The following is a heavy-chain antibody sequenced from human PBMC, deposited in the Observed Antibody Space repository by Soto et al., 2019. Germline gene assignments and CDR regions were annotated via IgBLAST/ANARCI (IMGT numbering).Heavy chain of an antibody. CDR1: GFTFSSYT. CDR2: ISYDGSNK. Sequence: QVQLVESGGSVVQPGRSLRLSCAASGFTFSSYTLHWVRQAPGKGLEWVALISYDGSNKYYADSVKGRFTIPRDNSKNTLYLQMNSLRPEDTALFYCARGPYDFWSGYIADAFEIWGQGTMVTVSS. J-gene: IGHJ3*02. CDR3: ARGPYDFWSGYIADAFEI. D-gene: IGHD3-3*01. V-gene: IGHV3-30-3*01.